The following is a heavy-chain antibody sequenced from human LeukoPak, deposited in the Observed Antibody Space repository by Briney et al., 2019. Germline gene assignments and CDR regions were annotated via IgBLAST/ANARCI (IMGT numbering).Heavy chain of an antibody. V-gene: IGHV3-48*03. J-gene: IGHJ4*02. D-gene: IGHD6-13*01. CDR2: ISSGAATI. Sequence: GGTLRLSCAASGFTFSSFEMNWVRQAPGKGLEWVSSISSGAATIYYADSVKGRFTVSRDNAKNSLYLQMNSLRVEDTAVYYCARVGVLSSSWLLYWAQGTLVTVSS. CDR3: ARVGVLSSSWLLY. CDR1: GFTFSSFE.